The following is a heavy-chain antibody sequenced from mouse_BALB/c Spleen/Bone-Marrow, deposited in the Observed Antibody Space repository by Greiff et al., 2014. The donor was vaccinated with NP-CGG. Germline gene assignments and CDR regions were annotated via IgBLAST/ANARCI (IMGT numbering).Heavy chain of an antibody. Sequence: QVQLQQSGPELVKPGASVRISCKASGYTFTSYYIHWVKQRPGQGLEWIGWIYPGNVNTKCNEKFKGKATLTADKSSSTAYMQLSSLTSEDSAVYFCARDTMDYWGQGTSVTVSS. CDR2: IYPGNVNT. J-gene: IGHJ4*01. CDR3: ARDTMDY. CDR1: GYTFTSYY. V-gene: IGHV1S56*01.